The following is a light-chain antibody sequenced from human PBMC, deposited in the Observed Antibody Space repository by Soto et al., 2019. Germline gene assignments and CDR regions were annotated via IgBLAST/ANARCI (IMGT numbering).Light chain of an antibody. Sequence: EIVLTQSPATLSLSPGERATLSCRASQSVASNLAWYQQKPGQTPRLLIYAASTRATGIPARFSGSGSGTDFTLTISSLEPEDFAVYYCQQRSNWPPEITFGQGTRLEIK. J-gene: IGKJ5*01. CDR2: AAS. V-gene: IGKV3-11*01. CDR3: QQRSNWPPEIT. CDR1: QSVASN.